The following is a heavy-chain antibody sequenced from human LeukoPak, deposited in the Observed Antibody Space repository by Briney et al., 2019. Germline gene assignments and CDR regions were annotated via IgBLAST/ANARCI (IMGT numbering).Heavy chain of an antibody. J-gene: IGHJ5*02. V-gene: IGHV4-59*08. CDR3: ARRPIFGGWFAP. CDR2: IHDSGST. Sequence: PSETLSLTCTVSGGSISSYYWSWIRQPPGKGLEWIGYIHDSGSTNYNPSLKSRVTISVDTSKNQFSLMLYSLTAADTAMYYCARRPIFGGWFAPWGQGTLVTVSS. D-gene: IGHD3-3*01. CDR1: GGSISSYY.